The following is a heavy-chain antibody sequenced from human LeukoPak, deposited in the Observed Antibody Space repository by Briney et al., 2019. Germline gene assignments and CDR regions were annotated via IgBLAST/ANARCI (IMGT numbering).Heavy chain of an antibody. Sequence: PSETLSLTCTVSGGSISSYYWSWIRQPPGKGLEWIGYIYYSGSTNYNPSLKSRVTISVDTSKNQFSLKLSSVTAADTAVYYCARTFYGSSYGMDVWGQGTTVTVSS. D-gene: IGHD4-17*01. CDR3: ARTFYGSSYGMDV. J-gene: IGHJ6*02. V-gene: IGHV4-59*01. CDR1: GGSISSYY. CDR2: IYYSGST.